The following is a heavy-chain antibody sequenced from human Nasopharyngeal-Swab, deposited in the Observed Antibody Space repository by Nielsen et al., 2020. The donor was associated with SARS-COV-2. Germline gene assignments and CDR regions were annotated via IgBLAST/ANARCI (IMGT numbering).Heavy chain of an antibody. J-gene: IGHJ4*02. Sequence: WIRQPPGKGLESIGYIYYSGSTYYNPSLKSRLIISVDTSKNQFSLKLSSVTAADTAVYYCARAPTVFGVVITAFDYWGQGALVTVSS. D-gene: IGHD3-3*01. V-gene: IGHV4-31*02. CDR2: IYYSGST. CDR3: ARAPTVFGVVITAFDY.